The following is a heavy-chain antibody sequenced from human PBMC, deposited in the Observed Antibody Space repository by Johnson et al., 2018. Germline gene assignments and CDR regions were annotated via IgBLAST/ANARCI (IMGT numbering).Heavy chain of an antibody. CDR2: ISFDGSNK. CDR3: ARDRGDGYTYHCGMGV. CDR1: EFTFSNSG. D-gene: IGHD5-24*01. Sequence: QVQLVESGGGVVQPGRSLRLSCAASEFTFSNSGMHWVRQAPGKGLEWVALISFDGSNKYYADSVEGRFTISRDNSKNTLYLEVNSLRGEDAAVYFCARDRGDGYTYHCGMGVWGQGTTVTV. V-gene: IGHV3-33*08. J-gene: IGHJ6*02.